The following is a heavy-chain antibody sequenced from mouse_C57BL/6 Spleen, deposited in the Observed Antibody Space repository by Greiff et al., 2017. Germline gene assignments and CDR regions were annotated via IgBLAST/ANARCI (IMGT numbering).Heavy chain of an antibody. CDR1: GYTFTSYG. CDR3: ARGYYGSSYYFDY. D-gene: IGHD1-1*01. V-gene: IGHV1-81*01. Sequence: QVQLQQSGAELARPGASVKLSCKASGYTFTSYGISWVKQRTGQGLEWIGEIYPRSGNTYYNEKFKGKATLTADKSSSTAYMELRSLTSEDAAVYFCARGYYGSSYYFDYWGQGTTLTVSS. CDR2: IYPRSGNT. J-gene: IGHJ2*01.